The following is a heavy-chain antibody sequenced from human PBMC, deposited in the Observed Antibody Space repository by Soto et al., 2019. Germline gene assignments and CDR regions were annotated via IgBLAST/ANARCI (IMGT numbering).Heavy chain of an antibody. V-gene: IGHV4-59*01. Sequence: SETLSLTCTVSGDSIVNYYWSWIRQPPGKGLEWIGYIYRSGSTKYSPSLKSRATISLDTPKNQFSLKLTSVTAADTAVYYCARDRSLWHPFDNWGQGTLVTVSS. CDR3: ARDRSLWHPFDN. CDR2: IYRSGST. D-gene: IGHD1-26*01. CDR1: GDSIVNYY. J-gene: IGHJ4*02.